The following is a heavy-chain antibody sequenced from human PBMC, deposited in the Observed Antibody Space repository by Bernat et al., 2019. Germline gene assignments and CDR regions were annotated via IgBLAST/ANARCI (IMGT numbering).Heavy chain of an antibody. J-gene: IGHJ3*02. CDR3: ARDWDRVDGNDAFDI. CDR2: ITNDGSET. V-gene: IGHV3-30*03. Sequence: QVQLVESGAGVVQPGRSLRLSCVVVGFSFSTYGIHWVRQAPGKGLEWVAVITNDGSETYYADSVKGRFTVSRDNSKKTVNIQMNSLKDEDTAVYYCARDWDRVDGNDAFDIWGHGTMVTVAS. CDR1: GFSFSTYG. D-gene: IGHD1-1*01.